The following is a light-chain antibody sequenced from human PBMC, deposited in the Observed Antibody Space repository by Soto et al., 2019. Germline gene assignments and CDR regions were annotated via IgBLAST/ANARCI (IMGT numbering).Light chain of an antibody. Sequence: EIVLTQSPGTLSLSPGERATLTCRASQSVRITYLAWYQQKPGQAPRLLIYGASSRATGIPDRFSGSGSGTDFTLTISRLEPEDFALYYCQQYGSSPYTFGQGTKLEVK. CDR3: QQYGSSPYT. V-gene: IGKV3-20*01. J-gene: IGKJ2*01. CDR1: QSVRITY. CDR2: GAS.